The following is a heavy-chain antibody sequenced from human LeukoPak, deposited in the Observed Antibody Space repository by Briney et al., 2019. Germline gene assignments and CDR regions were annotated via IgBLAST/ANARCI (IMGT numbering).Heavy chain of an antibody. V-gene: IGHV1-69*04. Sequence: SVKVSCKASGGTFSSYAISWVRQAPGQGLEWMGRIIPILGIANYAQKFQGRVTITADKSTSTAYMELSSLRSEDTAVYYCARSAYYDSSGYYSKEFDYWGQGTLVTVSS. D-gene: IGHD3-22*01. CDR1: GGTFSSYA. CDR3: ARSAYYDSSGYYSKEFDY. J-gene: IGHJ4*02. CDR2: IIPILGIA.